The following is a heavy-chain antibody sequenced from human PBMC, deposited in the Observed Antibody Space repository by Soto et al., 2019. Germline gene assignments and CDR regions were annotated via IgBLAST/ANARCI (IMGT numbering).Heavy chain of an antibody. CDR1: GGSFRGYH. CDR2: INNSGST. V-gene: IGHV4-34*01. J-gene: IGHJ4*02. D-gene: IGHD6-19*01. CDR3: ARGGYTSGWFRF. Sequence: QVQLQQWGAGLLKPSETLSLTCAVHGGSFRGYHWTWIRQPPGKGLEWIGEINNSGSTNDNPSLKSRVTISRDTSKNQVSLSLSSVTAADTAIYYCARGGYTSGWFRFWGQGILVTVSS.